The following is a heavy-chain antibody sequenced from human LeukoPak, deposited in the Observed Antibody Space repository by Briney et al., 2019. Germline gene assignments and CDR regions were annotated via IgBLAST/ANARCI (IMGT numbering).Heavy chain of an antibody. CDR1: GFTFTSAW. CDR3: TRLQIAVAGPNWFDP. CDR2: IKQDGSVQ. V-gene: IGHV3-7*01. J-gene: IGHJ5*02. D-gene: IGHD6-19*01. Sequence: GGSLRLSCAASGFTFTSAWMSWVRQAPGKGLEWVANIKQDGSVQFYMDSLKGRFSVSRDNAKNSLYLQMNGLRVEDTAVYYCTRLQIAVAGPNWFDPWGQGTLVTVSS.